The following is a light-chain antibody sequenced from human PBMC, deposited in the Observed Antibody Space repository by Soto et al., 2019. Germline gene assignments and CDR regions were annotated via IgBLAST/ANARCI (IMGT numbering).Light chain of an antibody. J-gene: IGKJ4*01. Sequence: EIVLTQSPGTVSSSPGERATLSCRASQSFSSDLAWYQQEPGQAPRLLIYGASTRATGIPARFSGSGSGTEFTLTISSLQSEDFAVYYCQQYNNWALVIFGGGTKVDI. V-gene: IGKV3-15*01. CDR1: QSFSSD. CDR2: GAS. CDR3: QQYNNWALVI.